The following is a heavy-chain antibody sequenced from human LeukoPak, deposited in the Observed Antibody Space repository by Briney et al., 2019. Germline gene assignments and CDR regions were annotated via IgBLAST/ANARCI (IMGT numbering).Heavy chain of an antibody. D-gene: IGHD1-7*01. J-gene: IGHJ4*02. CDR3: ARGEITGTPVYY. V-gene: IGHV5-51*01. CDR2: IYPGYSDT. Sequence: GESLKISCKGSGYKFSNYWIGWVRQMPGKGLECMGIIYPGYSDTRYSPSFQGQVTISVDKSINTAYLQWSSLKAADTAIYYCARGEITGTPVYYWGQGTLVTVSS. CDR1: GYKFSNYW.